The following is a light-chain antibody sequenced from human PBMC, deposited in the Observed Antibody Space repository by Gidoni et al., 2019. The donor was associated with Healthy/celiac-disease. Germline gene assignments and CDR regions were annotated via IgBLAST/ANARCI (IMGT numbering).Light chain of an antibody. CDR2: AAS. V-gene: IGKV1-27*01. CDR1: QGISNY. Sequence: DIQMTESASSLSASVGDRVTITCRASQGISNYLAWYQQKPGKVPKLLIYAASTLQSGVPSRSSGSGSWTNFTLIISSMQPEDVATYYCQKYNSAPFSVFGEGTKVEIK. CDR3: QKYNSAPFSV. J-gene: IGKJ4*01.